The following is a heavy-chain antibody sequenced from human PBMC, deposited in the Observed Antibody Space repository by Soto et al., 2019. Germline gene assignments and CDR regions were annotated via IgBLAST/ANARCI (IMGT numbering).Heavy chain of an antibody. J-gene: IGHJ6*02. V-gene: IGHV3-15*01. CDR1: GFTFSKAW. Sequence: DVQLVESGGDLVNPGGSLRLSCRPSGFTFSKAWMRWVRQAPGKGLVWVGRIRSNAEGGTVEYAAPVKGRFIISRDDSTNTLYLQMNSLDTEDTGVYYCTAAGVRGVVMSGMDVWGQGTAVTVSS. CDR3: TAAGVRGVVMSGMDV. CDR2: IRSNAEGGTV. D-gene: IGHD3-10*01.